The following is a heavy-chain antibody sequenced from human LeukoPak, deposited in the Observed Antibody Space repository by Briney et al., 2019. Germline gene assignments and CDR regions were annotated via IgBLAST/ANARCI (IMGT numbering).Heavy chain of an antibody. CDR2: INPNSGGT. V-gene: IGHV1-2*02. CDR3: AREQYYYDSSGYLPLRYFDL. J-gene: IGHJ2*01. CDR1: GYTFTGYY. Sequence: GASVKVSCKASGYTFTGYYMHWVRQAPGQGLEWMGWINPNSGGTNYAQKFQGRVTMTRDTSTSTVYMELSSLRSEDTAVYYCAREQYYYDSSGYLPLRYFDLWGRGTLVTVSS. D-gene: IGHD3-22*01.